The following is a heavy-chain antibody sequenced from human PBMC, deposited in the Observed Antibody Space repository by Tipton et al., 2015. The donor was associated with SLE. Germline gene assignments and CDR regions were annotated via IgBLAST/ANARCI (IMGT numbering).Heavy chain of an antibody. CDR3: SGGYVITFGGVVY. Sequence: GLVKPSETLSLTCTVSGDSIRSYYWSWIRQHPGKGLEWIGYTYYSGSTYYNPSLKSRVTISVDTSKNQFSLKLSSVTAADTAVYYCSGGYVITFGGVVYWGQGTLVTVSS. V-gene: IGHV4-59*12. CDR2: TYYSGST. J-gene: IGHJ4*02. D-gene: IGHD3-16*01. CDR1: GDSIRSYY.